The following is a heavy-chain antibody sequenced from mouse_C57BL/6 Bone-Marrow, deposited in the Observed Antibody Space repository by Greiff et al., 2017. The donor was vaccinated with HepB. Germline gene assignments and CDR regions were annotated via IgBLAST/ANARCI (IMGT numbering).Heavy chain of an antibody. Sequence: VHVKQSGPELVKPGASVKIPCKAPGYTFTDYNMDWVKQSHGKSLEWIGDINPNNGGTIYNQKFKGKATLTVDKSSSTAYMELRSLTSEDTAVYYCARVRGYFDYWGQGTTLTVSS. CDR3: ARVRGYFDY. CDR1: GYTFTDYN. V-gene: IGHV1-18*01. D-gene: IGHD2-1*01. J-gene: IGHJ2*01. CDR2: INPNNGGT.